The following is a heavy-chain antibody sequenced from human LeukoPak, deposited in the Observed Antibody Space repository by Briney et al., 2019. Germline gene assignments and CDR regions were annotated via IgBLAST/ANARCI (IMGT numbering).Heavy chain of an antibody. CDR1: GFTVSSNY. V-gene: IGHV3-53*01. CDR3: ARDPPYGSGSYYNVGYYYGMDV. CDR2: IYSGGST. Sequence: GGSLRLSCAASGFTVSSNYMSWARQAPGKGLEWVSVIYSGGSTYYADSVKGRFTISRDNAKNSLYLQMNSLRAEDTAVYYCARDPPYGSGSYYNVGYYYGMDVWGQGTTVTVSS. D-gene: IGHD3-10*01. J-gene: IGHJ6*02.